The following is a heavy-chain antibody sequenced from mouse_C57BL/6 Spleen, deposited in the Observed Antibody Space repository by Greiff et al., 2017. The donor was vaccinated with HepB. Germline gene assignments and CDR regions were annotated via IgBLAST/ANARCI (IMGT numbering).Heavy chain of an antibody. V-gene: IGHV7-3*01. D-gene: IGHD1-1*01. CDR2: IRNKANGYTT. J-gene: IGHJ4*01. CDR3: ARNLFEDAMDY. CDR1: GFTFTDYY. Sequence: EVMLVESGGGLVQPGGSLSLSCAASGFTFTDYYMSWVRQPPGKALEWLGFIRNKANGYTTEYSASVKGRFTISRDNSQSILYLQMNALRAEDSATYYCARNLFEDAMDYWGQGTSVTVSS.